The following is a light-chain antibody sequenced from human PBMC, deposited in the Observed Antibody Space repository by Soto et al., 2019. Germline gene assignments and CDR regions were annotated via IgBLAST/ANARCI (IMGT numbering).Light chain of an antibody. CDR1: SSNIGAGYD. Sequence: QSVLTQPPSVSGAPGQRVTISCTGSSSNIGAGYDVQWYQQLPGTAPKLLIYDNNNRPSGVPDRFSGSKSGTSASLAITGLQAEDEADYYCQSYGSSLSGSHVVFGGGTQLTVL. V-gene: IGLV1-40*01. J-gene: IGLJ2*01. CDR2: DNN. CDR3: QSYGSSLSGSHVV.